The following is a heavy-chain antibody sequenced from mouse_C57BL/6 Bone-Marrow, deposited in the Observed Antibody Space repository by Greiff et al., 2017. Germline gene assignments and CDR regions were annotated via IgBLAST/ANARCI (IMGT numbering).Heavy chain of an antibody. CDR2: IYPRSGNT. J-gene: IGHJ2*01. D-gene: IGHD2-5*01. CDR3: AIYSNFFINY. CDR1: GYTFTSYG. Sequence: QVHVKQSGAELARPGASVKLSCKASGYTFTSYGISWVKQRTGQGLEWIGEIYPRSGNTYYNEKFKGKATLTADKSSSTAYMELRSLTSEDSAVYFCAIYSNFFINYWGQGTTLTVSS. V-gene: IGHV1-81*01.